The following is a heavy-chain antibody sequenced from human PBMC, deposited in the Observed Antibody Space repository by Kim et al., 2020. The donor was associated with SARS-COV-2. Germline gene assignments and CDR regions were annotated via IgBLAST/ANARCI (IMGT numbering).Heavy chain of an antibody. CDR1: GGSFSGYY. CDR3: ARGLTIAVAGTIPPRFDY. Sequence: SETLSLTCAVYGGSFSGYYWSWIRQPPGKGLEWIGEINHSGSTNYNPSLKSRVTISVDTSKNQFSLKLSSVTAADTAVYYCARGLTIAVAGTIPPRFDYWGQGTLVTVSS. V-gene: IGHV4-34*01. D-gene: IGHD6-19*01. CDR2: INHSGST. J-gene: IGHJ4*02.